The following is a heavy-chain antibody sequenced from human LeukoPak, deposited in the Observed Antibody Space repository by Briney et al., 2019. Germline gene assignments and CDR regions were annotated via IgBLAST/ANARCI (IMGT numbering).Heavy chain of an antibody. D-gene: IGHD3-10*01. CDR2: IYSDGST. V-gene: IGHV3-53*01. Sequence: PGGSLRLSCAASGFTVSSNYMSWVRQAPGKGLEWVSVIYSDGSTYYADSVKGRFTISRDNSKNTLYLQMNSLRAEDTAVYYCARAQGLWFGELSYYFDYWGQGTLVTVSS. CDR1: GFTVSSNY. J-gene: IGHJ4*02. CDR3: ARAQGLWFGELSYYFDY.